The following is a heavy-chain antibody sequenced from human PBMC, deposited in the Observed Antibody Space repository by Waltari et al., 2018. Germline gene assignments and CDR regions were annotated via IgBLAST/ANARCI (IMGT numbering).Heavy chain of an antibody. CDR2: IYHSGST. CDR3: AGDIGGSLTDRVY. Sequence: QVQLHESGPGLARPSVTLSLTCAVSGGRISSRNWWSWVRRHRGKGLEWIGEIYHSGSTKYNPSPVRRVTITFGKSKNKSSLLLSTGTAADAAVLYCAGDIGGSLTDRVYWGQGTLVTVSS. D-gene: IGHD1-26*01. J-gene: IGHJ4*02. V-gene: IGHV4-4*02. CDR1: GGRISSRNW.